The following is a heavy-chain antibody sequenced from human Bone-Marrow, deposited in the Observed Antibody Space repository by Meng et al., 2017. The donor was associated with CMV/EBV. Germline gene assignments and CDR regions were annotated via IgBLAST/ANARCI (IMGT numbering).Heavy chain of an antibody. Sequence: AHLVQSWAEVNKPGASVKFSCKASGYTLTDYHIHWVRQAPGQWLEWMGWINPNTDTNYAQNFQGRVTMTRDMSINTAYMELSRLTSGDTAVYYCVKNRNSGDSCPGSHWGQGILVTVSS. J-gene: IGHJ4*02. V-gene: IGHV1-2*02. CDR1: GYTLTDYH. CDR2: INPNTDT. CDR3: VKNRNSGDSCPGSH. D-gene: IGHD4-17*01.